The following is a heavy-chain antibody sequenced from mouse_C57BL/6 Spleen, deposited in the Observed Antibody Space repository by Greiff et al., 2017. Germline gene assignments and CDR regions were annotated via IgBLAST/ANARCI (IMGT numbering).Heavy chain of an antibody. CDR1: GYTFTDYY. Sequence: EVQLQQSGPELVKPGASVKISCKASGYTFTDYYMNWVKQSPGKSLEWIGDINPNNGGTSYNQKFKGKATLTVDKSSSTAYMELRSLTSEDSAVYYCARPFDYWGQGTTLTVSS. CDR2: INPNNGGT. V-gene: IGHV1-26*01. CDR3: ARPFDY. J-gene: IGHJ2*01.